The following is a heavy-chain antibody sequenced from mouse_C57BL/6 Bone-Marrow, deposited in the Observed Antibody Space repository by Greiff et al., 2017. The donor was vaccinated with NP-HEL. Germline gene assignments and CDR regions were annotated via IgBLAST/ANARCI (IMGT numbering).Heavy chain of an antibody. V-gene: IGHV5-6*02. D-gene: IGHD1-1*01. CDR2: ISSGGSYT. J-gene: IGHJ3*01. Sequence: EVKLMESGGDLVKPGGSLKLSCAASGFTFSSYGMSWVRQTPDKRLEWVATISSGGSYTYYPDSVKGRFTISRDNAKNTLYLQMSSLKSEDTAMYYCARRNYYGSSYPFAYWGQGTLVTVS. CDR3: ARRNYYGSSYPFAY. CDR1: GFTFSSYG.